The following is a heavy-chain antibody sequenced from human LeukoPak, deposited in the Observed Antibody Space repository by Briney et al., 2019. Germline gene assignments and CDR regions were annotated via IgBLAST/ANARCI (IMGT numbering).Heavy chain of an antibody. D-gene: IGHD6-13*01. V-gene: IGHV1-18*01. CDR3: FTSSSWYSYFDY. CDR2: ISAYNGNT. CDR1: GYTFTSYG. Sequence: ASVKVSCKASGYTFTSYGISWVRQAPGQGLEWMGWISAYNGNTNYAQKLQGRVTMTTDTSTSTAYMELRSLRSDDTAVYYCFTSSSWYSYFDYWGRGTLVTVSS. J-gene: IGHJ4*02.